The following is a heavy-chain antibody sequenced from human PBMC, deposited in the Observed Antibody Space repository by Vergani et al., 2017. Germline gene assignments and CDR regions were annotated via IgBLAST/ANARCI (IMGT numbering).Heavy chain of an antibody. CDR1: GGSISSSSYY. D-gene: IGHD5-12*01. CDR2: IYYSGST. V-gene: IGHV4-39*01. Sequence: QLQLQESGPGLVKPSETLSLTCTVLGGSISSSSYYWGWPRQPPGKGLEWIGSIYYSGSTYYNPSLKSRVTISVDTSKNQFSLKLSSGTAADTAVYYCARGYPAFDYWGQGALVTVSS. J-gene: IGHJ4*02. CDR3: ARGYPAFDY.